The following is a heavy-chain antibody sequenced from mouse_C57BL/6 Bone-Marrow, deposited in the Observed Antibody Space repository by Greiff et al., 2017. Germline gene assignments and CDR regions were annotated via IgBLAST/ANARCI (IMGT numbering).Heavy chain of an antibody. J-gene: IGHJ3*01. CDR1: GFTFSSYA. V-gene: IGHV5-4*03. CDR3: ADYYGGAY. D-gene: IGHD1-1*01. CDR2: ISDGGSYT. Sequence: EVNLVESGGGLVKPGGSLKLSCAASGFTFSSYAMSWVRQTPEKRLEWVATISDGGSYTYYPDNVKGRFTISRDNAKNNLYLQMSHLKSEDTAMYYCADYYGGAYWGQGTLVTVSA.